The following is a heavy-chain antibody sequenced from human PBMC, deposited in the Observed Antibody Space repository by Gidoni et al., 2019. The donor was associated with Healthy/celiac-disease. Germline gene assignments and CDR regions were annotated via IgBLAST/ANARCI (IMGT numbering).Heavy chain of an antibody. CDR1: GYPFTSYA. V-gene: IGHV1-3*01. J-gene: IGHJ4*02. D-gene: IGHD5-12*01. CDR2: INAGNGNT. Sequence: QDQLVQSGAEVKKPGASVKVSCQASGYPFTSYAMHWVRQAPGQRLEWMGWINAGNGNTKYSQKFQGRVTITRDTSASTAYMELSSLRSEDTAVYYCARDSGYDYVTYYFDYWGQGTLVTVSS. CDR3: ARDSGYDYVTYYFDY.